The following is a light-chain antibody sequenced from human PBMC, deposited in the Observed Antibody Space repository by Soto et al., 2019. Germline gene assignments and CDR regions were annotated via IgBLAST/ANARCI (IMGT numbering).Light chain of an antibody. J-gene: IGLJ1*01. CDR1: SRDVGGYNY. Sequence: QCVLTQAASGSGSPGQSITISCTGTSRDVGGYNYVSWYQQHPDRAPKVMIYEVSNRPSGVSNRFSGSKSGNTASLTISGLQAEDEADYYCSSFTSSSTLVVFGTGTKVTVL. CDR2: EVS. CDR3: SSFTSSSTLVV. V-gene: IGLV2-14*01.